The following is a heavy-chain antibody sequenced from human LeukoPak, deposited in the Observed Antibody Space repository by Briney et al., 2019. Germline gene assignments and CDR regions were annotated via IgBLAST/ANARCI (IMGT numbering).Heavy chain of an antibody. D-gene: IGHD3-10*01. V-gene: IGHV3-30*03. Sequence: PGRSLRLSCAASGFTLSRHGMHWVRQAPGRGLEWLAVVSDDGGLKYYSDSVKGRFTISRDNAKNSLDLQMNSLRVEDTAVYYCVRDRHYIGNREVRFPYWGQGALVTVSS. J-gene: IGHJ4*02. CDR3: VRDRHYIGNREVRFPY. CDR1: GFTLSRHG. CDR2: VSDDGGLK.